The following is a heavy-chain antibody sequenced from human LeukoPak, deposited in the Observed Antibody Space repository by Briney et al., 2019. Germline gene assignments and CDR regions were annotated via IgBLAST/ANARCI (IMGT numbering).Heavy chain of an antibody. CDR1: GGSFSGYY. D-gene: IGHD2-15*01. CDR2: INHSGST. Sequence: SETLSLTCSVYGGSFSGYYWSWIRQPPGKWLEWIGEINHSGSTNYNPSLKSRVTISVDTYKNQFSLKLSSVTAADTAVYYCARALCSGGSCYYFDYWGQGTLVTVSS. J-gene: IGHJ4*02. CDR3: ARALCSGGSCYYFDY. V-gene: IGHV4-34*01.